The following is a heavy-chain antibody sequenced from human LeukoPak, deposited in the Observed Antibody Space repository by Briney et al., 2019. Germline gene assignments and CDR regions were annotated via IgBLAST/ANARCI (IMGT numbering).Heavy chain of an antibody. V-gene: IGHV3-23*01. CDR2: ISGSGGST. Sequence: GGSLRLSRAASGFTFSSYGMSWVRQAPGKGLEWVSAISGSGGSTYYADSVKGRFAISRDNSKNTLNLPMNSLRAEDTAVYYCAIVVVTAIPTSYDSWGQGTLVTVSS. CDR1: GFTFSSYG. CDR3: AIVVVTAIPTSYDS. J-gene: IGHJ4*02. D-gene: IGHD2-21*02.